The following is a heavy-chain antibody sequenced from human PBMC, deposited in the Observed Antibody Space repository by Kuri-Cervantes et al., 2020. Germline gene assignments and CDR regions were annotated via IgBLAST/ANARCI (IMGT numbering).Heavy chain of an antibody. CDR3: ARGSSSFDY. CDR1: GFTFSSYG. Sequence: GESLKISCAASGFTFSSYGMHWVRQAPGKGLEWVAVMSYDGSNKYYADSVKGRFTISRDNSKNTLYLQMNSLRAEDTAVYYCARGSSSFDYWGQGTLVTVSS. D-gene: IGHD6-6*01. V-gene: IGHV3-30*03. CDR2: MSYDGSNK. J-gene: IGHJ4*02.